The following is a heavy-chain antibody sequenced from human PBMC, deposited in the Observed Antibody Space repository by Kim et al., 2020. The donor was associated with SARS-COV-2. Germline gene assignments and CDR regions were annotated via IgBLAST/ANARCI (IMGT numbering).Heavy chain of an antibody. D-gene: IGHD2-8*01. V-gene: IGHV6-1*01. Sequence: VSVKSRITINPDTSKNQFSLQLNSVTPEDTAVYYCAREVYAIFYYYGMDVWGQGTTVTVSS. J-gene: IGHJ6*02. CDR3: AREVYAIFYYYGMDV.